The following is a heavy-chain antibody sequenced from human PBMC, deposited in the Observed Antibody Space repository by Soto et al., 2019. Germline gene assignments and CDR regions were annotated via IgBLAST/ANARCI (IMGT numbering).Heavy chain of an antibody. Sequence: EVQLLESGGGLIQPGGSLRLSCAVSGFTFSAYSMSWVRQAPGKGLEWVSGISGLGGSTYYADSVKGRFTISRDNSKNARYLQVSSLRAEDTAVYYCAKSTGNTCELDYFDYWGHGTRLIVSS. CDR2: ISGLGGST. CDR1: GFTFSAYS. CDR3: AKSTGNTCELDYFDY. V-gene: IGHV3-23*01. D-gene: IGHD2-8*02. J-gene: IGHJ4*01.